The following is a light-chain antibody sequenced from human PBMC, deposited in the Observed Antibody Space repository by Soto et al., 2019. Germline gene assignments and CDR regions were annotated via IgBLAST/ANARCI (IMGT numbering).Light chain of an antibody. CDR3: SSYAGSKMGV. J-gene: IGLJ1*01. Sequence: QSALTQPPSASGSPGQSLTISCTGTNSDVGRYKFVSWYQQHPGKAPELIIYEVTQRPSGVPDRFSASKSGNTASLTVSGLQAEDEADYYCSSYAGSKMGVFGTGTKITVL. CDR2: EVT. V-gene: IGLV2-8*01. CDR1: NSDVGRYKF.